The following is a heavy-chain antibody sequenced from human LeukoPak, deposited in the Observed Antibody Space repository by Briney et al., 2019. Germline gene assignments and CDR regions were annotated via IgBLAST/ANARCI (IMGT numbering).Heavy chain of an antibody. D-gene: IGHD2-2*01. V-gene: IGHV3-7*04. Sequence: PGGSLRLSCAASGFSFSTYRMSWVRQAPGEGLEWVANIKQDGGEKYYVDSVKGRFTISRGNGKNSLSLQMNSLRAEDTAVYYCARGRYCSTTSCYYFDYWGQGTLVTVSS. J-gene: IGHJ4*02. CDR1: GFSFSTYR. CDR2: IKQDGGEK. CDR3: ARGRYCSTTSCYYFDY.